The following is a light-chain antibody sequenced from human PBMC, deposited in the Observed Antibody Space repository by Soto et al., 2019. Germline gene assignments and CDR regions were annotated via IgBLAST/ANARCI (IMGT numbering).Light chain of an antibody. V-gene: IGKV1-5*03. J-gene: IGKJ1*01. CDR2: KAS. CDR3: QRYNSFTWT. Sequence: DIQMTQSPSTLSGSVGDRVTITCRASQTISSWLAWYQQKPGKAPKLLIYKASSLESGVPSRFSGSGSGAEFTLTISSLQPDDFATYYCQRYNSFTWTFGQGTKVDIK. CDR1: QTISSW.